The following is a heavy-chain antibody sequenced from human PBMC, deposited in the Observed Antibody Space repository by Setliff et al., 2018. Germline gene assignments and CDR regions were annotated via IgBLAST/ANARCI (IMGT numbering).Heavy chain of an antibody. J-gene: IGHJ4*02. CDR2: IWDDGGNK. Sequence: GGSLRLSCAASGFTFSTYRMHWVRQAPGKGLEWVAVIWDDGGNKYHADSVKGRFTISRDNSKNTLYLQMDSLRAEDTAVYYCAGTCSGSGCYAGLESWGQGTPVTVSS. CDR3: AGTCSGSGCYAGLES. CDR1: GFTFSTYR. V-gene: IGHV3-33*08. D-gene: IGHD2-15*01.